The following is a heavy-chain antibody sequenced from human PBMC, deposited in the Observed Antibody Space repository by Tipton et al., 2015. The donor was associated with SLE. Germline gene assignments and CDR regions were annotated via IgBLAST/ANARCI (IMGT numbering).Heavy chain of an antibody. CDR2: INHSGST. J-gene: IGHJ3*02. V-gene: IGHV4-34*01. Sequence: TLSLTCAVYGGSFSGYYWSWIRQPPGKGLEWIGEINHSGSTNYNPSLKSRVTLSVDTSKNQFSLKLSSVTAADTAVYYCARGKDIVVARDAFDIWGQGTMVTVSS. CDR3: ARGKDIVVARDAFDI. CDR1: GGSFSGYY. D-gene: IGHD2-15*01.